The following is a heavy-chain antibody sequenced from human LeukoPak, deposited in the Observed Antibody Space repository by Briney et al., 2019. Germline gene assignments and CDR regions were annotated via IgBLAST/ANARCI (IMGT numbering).Heavy chain of an antibody. Sequence: SSETLSLTCTVSGGSISSSSYYWGWIRQPPGKGLEWIGSIYYSGSTYYNPSLKSRVTISVDTSKNQFSLKLSSVTAADTAVYYCARGHLTGDLGWVDYWGQGTLVTVSS. CDR3: ARGHLTGDLGWVDY. CDR2: IYYSGST. CDR1: GGSISSSSYY. V-gene: IGHV4-39*07. D-gene: IGHD7-27*01. J-gene: IGHJ4*02.